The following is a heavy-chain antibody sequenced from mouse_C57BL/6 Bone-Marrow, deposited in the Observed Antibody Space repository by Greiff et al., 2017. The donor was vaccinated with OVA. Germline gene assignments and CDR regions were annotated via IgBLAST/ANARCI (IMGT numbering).Heavy chain of an antibody. J-gene: IGHJ2*01. CDR1: GYTFTSYW. V-gene: IGHV1-74*01. Sequence: QVQLQQPGAELVKPGASVKVSCKASGYTFTSYWMHWVKQRPGQGLEWIGRIHPSDGDTNYNQKFKGKATLTVDKSSSTAYMQLSSLTSEDSAVYYCAMRYTTDYFDYWGQGTTLTVSS. CDR2: IHPSDGDT. CDR3: AMRYTTDYFDY. D-gene: IGHD1-1*01.